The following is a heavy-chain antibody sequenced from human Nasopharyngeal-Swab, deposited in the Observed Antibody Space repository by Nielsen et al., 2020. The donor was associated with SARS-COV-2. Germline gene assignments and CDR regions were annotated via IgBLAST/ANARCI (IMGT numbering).Heavy chain of an antibody. Sequence: KVSCKGSGYSFTSYWIAWVRQMPGKGLEWMGIIYPRDSDTRYSPSFQGQVTISADKSIRTAYLQWSSLKASDTAMYYCVRPEGVATSFKYYFQYGMDVWGQGTMVTVPS. V-gene: IGHV5-51*01. CDR2: IYPRDSDT. D-gene: IGHD5-12*01. CDR1: GYSFTSYW. CDR3: VRPEGVATSFKYYFQYGMDV. J-gene: IGHJ6*02.